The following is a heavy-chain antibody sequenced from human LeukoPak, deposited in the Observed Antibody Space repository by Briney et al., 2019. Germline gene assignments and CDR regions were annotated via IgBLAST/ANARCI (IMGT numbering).Heavy chain of an antibody. CDR1: GFTFDDYA. CDR3: AKANGATTVTTLFDY. J-gene: IGHJ4*02. D-gene: IGHD4-17*01. Sequence: PVRSLRLSCAASGFTFDDYAMHWVRQAPGKGLEWVSGISWNSGSIGYADSVKGRFTISRDNAKNSLYLQMNSLRAEDMALYYCAKANGATTVTTLFDYWGQGTLVTVSS. V-gene: IGHV3-9*03. CDR2: ISWNSGSI.